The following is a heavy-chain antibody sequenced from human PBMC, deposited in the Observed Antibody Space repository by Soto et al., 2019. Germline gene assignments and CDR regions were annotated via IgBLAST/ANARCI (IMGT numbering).Heavy chain of an antibody. V-gene: IGHV4-39*07. CDR1: GGSISSSSYY. CDR2: IYYSGST. CDR3: ARDRGYCGGDCAPPYYYYGMDV. J-gene: IGHJ6*02. D-gene: IGHD2-21*02. Sequence: SETLSLTCTVSGGSISSSSYYWGWIRQPPGKGLEWIGSIYYSGSTYYNPSLKSRVTISVDTSKNQFSLKLSSVTAADTAVYYCARDRGYCGGDCAPPYYYYGMDVWGQGTTVT.